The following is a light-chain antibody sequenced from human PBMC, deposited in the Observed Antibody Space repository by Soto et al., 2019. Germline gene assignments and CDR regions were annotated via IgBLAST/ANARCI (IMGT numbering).Light chain of an antibody. CDR1: SSDVGGSNY. CDR3: SSYTSSSTLPV. Sequence: QSVLTQPSSVSGSPGQSITISCTGTSSDVGGSNYVSWYQQHSGKAPKLMIYDVSNRPSGVSNRFSGSKSGNRASLTISGRQAEDEADYDCSSYTSSSTLPVFGGGTKLTVL. CDR2: DVS. J-gene: IGLJ2*01. V-gene: IGLV2-14*01.